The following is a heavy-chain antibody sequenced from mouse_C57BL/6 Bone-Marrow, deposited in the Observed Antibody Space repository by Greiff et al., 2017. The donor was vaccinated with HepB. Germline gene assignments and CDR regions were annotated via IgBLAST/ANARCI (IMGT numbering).Heavy chain of an antibody. CDR2: IRLKSDNYAT. V-gene: IGHV6-3*01. CDR1: GFTFSNYW. CDR3: TAPRTSWYFDY. D-gene: IGHD3-1*01. Sequence: EVQLQQSGGGLVQPGGSMKLSCVASGFTFSNYWMNWVRQSPEKGLEWVAQIRLKSDNYATHYAESVKGRFTISRDDSKSSVYLQMNNLRAEDTGIYYCTAPRTSWYFDYWGQGTTLTVSS. J-gene: IGHJ2*01.